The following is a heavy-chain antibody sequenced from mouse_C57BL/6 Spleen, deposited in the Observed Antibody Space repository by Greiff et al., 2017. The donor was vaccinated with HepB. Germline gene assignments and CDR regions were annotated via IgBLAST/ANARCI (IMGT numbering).Heavy chain of an antibody. CDR2: IYPRSGNT. CDR3: AGGGDGYDDDWFAY. J-gene: IGHJ3*01. Sequence: QVQLQQSGAELARPGASVKLSCKASGYTFTSYGISWVKQRTGQGLEWIGEIYPRSGNTYYNEKFKGKATLTADKSSRTAYLELRSLPVEDSAVYFCAGGGDGYDDDWFAYWGQGTLVTVSA. D-gene: IGHD2-2*01. CDR1: GYTFTSYG. V-gene: IGHV1-81*01.